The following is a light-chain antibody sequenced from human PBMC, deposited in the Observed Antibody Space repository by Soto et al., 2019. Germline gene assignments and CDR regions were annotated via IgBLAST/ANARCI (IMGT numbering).Light chain of an antibody. Sequence: IVLTPSPGTLSLSPGDRATLSCRASHRMSNSNLAWYQHKPGQAPRLLIYGASNRATGIPDRFSGSGSGTDFIRTINRLEPEDFAVYYCQEFASNFGGGTKVEIK. V-gene: IGKV3-20*01. CDR2: GAS. CDR1: HRMSNSN. J-gene: IGKJ4*01. CDR3: QEFASN.